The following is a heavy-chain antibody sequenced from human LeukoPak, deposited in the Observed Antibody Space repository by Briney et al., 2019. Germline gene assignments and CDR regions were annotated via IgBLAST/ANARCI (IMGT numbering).Heavy chain of an antibody. Sequence: PGGSLRLSCATSGFIFSDHYIDWVRHAPGKGLEWLGRIRNKANSYSTEYAASVKGRPTISRDESKSSAYLQMNSLKTEDTAVYYCARSTSGYSNNWGQGTLVTVSS. V-gene: IGHV3-72*01. CDR2: IRNKANSYST. D-gene: IGHD2/OR15-2a*01. J-gene: IGHJ4*02. CDR3: ARSTSGYSNN. CDR1: GFIFSDHY.